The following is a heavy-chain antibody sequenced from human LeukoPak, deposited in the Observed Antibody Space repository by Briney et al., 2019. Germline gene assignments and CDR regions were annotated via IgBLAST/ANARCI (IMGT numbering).Heavy chain of an antibody. CDR1: RFTFSSYW. J-gene: IGHJ4*02. D-gene: IGHD3-22*01. V-gene: IGHV3-7*01. CDR3: ARALFYYDGFDY. Sequence: GGSLRLSCAASRFTFSSYWMSWVRQAPGKGLEWVANINQDGSEKYYVDSVKGRFTISRDNAKNSLYLQMNSLRAEDTAVYYCARALFYYDGFDYWGQGALVTVSS. CDR2: INQDGSEK.